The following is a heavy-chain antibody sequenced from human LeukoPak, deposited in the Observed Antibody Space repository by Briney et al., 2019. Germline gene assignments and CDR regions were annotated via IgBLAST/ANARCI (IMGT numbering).Heavy chain of an antibody. CDR1: GFTFRSYW. CDR3: AREGRRDGYNYLGLYYFDY. V-gene: IGHV3-7*03. J-gene: IGHJ4*02. CDR2: IKQDGSEK. D-gene: IGHD5-24*01. Sequence: GGSLRLSCAASGFTFRSYWMSRVRQAPGKGLEWVANIKQDGSEKYYVDSVKGRFTISRDNAKNSLYLQMNSLRAEDTAVYYCAREGRRDGYNYLGLYYFDYWGQGTLVTVSS.